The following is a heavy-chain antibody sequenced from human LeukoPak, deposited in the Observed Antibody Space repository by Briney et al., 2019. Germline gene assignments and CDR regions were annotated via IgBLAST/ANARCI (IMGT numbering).Heavy chain of an antibody. J-gene: IGHJ5*02. Sequence: SETLSLTCTLSGYSTSSGYSWGWIRQPPGKGLEWIGSIYHSGSTYYNPSLKSRVTKSVDTSKNQFSLKLSSVAAADTAVYYCARVRLEEGHTMIVVRWFDPWGQGTLVTVSS. D-gene: IGHD3-22*01. CDR3: ARVRLEEGHTMIVVRWFDP. CDR1: GYSTSSGYS. CDR2: IYHSGST. V-gene: IGHV4-38-2*02.